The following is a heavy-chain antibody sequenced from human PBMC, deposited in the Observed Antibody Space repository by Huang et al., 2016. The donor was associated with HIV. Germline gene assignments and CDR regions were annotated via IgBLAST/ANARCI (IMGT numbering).Heavy chain of an antibody. Sequence: QVQLVQSGAEVKKPGASVKVSCKASGYTFTGYYMHWVRQVPGQGLEWMGGINPNSGGTNYAQTLKGRVTMTRDTSISTAYRELSRLRSDDTAVYYCAAGVVPAADYYYYYGMDVWGQGTTVTVSS. J-gene: IGHJ6*02. V-gene: IGHV1-2*02. CDR2: INPNSGGT. CDR1: GYTFTGYY. D-gene: IGHD2-2*01. CDR3: AAGVVPAADYYYYYGMDV.